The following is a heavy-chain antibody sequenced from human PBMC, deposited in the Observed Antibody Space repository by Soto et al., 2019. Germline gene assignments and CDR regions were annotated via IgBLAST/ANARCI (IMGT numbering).Heavy chain of an antibody. J-gene: IGHJ4*02. CDR2: ISGSGGST. CDR3: AKGGDWVVVAATITEFDY. D-gene: IGHD2-15*01. CDR1: GFTFSSYA. Sequence: GGSLRLSCAASGFTFSSYAMSWVRQAPGKGLEWVSAISGSGGSTYYADSVKGRFTISRDNSKNTLYLQMNSLRAEDTAVYYCAKGGDWVVVAATITEFDYWGQGTLVTVSS. V-gene: IGHV3-23*01.